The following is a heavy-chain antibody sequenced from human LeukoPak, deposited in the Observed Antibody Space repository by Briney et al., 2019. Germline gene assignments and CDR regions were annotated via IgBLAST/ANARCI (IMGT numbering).Heavy chain of an antibody. D-gene: IGHD1-1*01. CDR1: GGSISSSSYY. V-gene: IGHV4-39*07. CDR3: ARDLGHDHTDAFDI. Sequence: PSETLSLTCTVSGGSISSSSYYWGWIRQPPGKGLEWIGSIYYSGSTYYNPSLKSRVTISVDTSKNQFSLKLSSVTAADTAVYYCARDLGHDHTDAFDIWGQGTMVIVSS. J-gene: IGHJ3*02. CDR2: IYYSGST.